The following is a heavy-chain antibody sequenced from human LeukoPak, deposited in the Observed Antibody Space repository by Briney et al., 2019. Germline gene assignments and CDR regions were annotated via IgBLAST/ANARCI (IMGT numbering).Heavy chain of an antibody. CDR2: IYTDGST. Sequence: SQTLSLTCTVAGGSISSGSDYGRWIRRPAGKGLEWIERIYTDGSTNYNPHRKSRVTISVDTSKNQFSLKLSSVTAADTAVYYCARGKDYYVSSGYSSSYDYWGQGTLVTVSS. V-gene: IGHV4-61*02. D-gene: IGHD3-22*01. CDR1: GGSISSGSDY. J-gene: IGHJ4*02. CDR3: ARGKDYYVSSGYSSSYDY.